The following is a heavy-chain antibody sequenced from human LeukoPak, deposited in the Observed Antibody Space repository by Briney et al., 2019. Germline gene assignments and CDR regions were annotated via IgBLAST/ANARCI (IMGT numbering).Heavy chain of an antibody. D-gene: IGHD2-2*01. J-gene: IGHJ4*02. V-gene: IGHV3-30*02. Sequence: PGGSLRLSCAASGFTFNSYGMHWVRQAPGKGLEWVAFIRYDGSNKYYADSVKGRFTISRDNSKNTLYLQMNSLRAEDTAVYYCAKQYCSSTSCHVPFDYWGQGTLVTVSS. CDR3: AKQYCSSTSCHVPFDY. CDR2: IRYDGSNK. CDR1: GFTFNSYG.